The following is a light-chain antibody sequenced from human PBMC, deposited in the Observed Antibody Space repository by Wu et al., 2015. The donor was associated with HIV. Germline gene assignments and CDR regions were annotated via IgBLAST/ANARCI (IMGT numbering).Light chain of an antibody. J-gene: IGKJ2*01. CDR1: QGIRSW. CDR2: AAS. V-gene: IGKV1-12*01. CDR3: QQANSFPYT. Sequence: DIQMTQSPSSVSASVGDRVTITCRASQGIRSWLAWYQQKPGKAPKLLIYAASSLQSGVPSRFSGSKSGTDFTLTINSLQPEDFATYYRQQANSFPYTFGQGTKLEIK.